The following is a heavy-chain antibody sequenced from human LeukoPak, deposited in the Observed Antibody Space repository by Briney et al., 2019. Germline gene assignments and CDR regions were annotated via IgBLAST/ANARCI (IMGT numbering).Heavy chain of an antibody. J-gene: IGHJ4*02. Sequence: PGGSLGLSCAASGFNVNNAWMSWVRQAPGKGLEWVGRIRSKIDGGATDYAAPVKGRFTISRDDSKNTLYLQINSLKIEDTAMYYCYTSITDYWGLGTLVTVSS. CDR3: YTSITDY. V-gene: IGHV3-15*07. D-gene: IGHD2-21*01. CDR1: GFNVNNAW. CDR2: IRSKIDGGAT.